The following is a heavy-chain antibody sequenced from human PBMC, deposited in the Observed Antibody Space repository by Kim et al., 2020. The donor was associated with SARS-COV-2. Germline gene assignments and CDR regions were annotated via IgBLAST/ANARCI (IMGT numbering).Heavy chain of an antibody. CDR2: INWNGGST. J-gene: IGHJ4*02. CDR3: ARDRGYDSSGYNDY. D-gene: IGHD3-22*01. CDR1: GFTFDDYG. V-gene: IGHV3-20*01. Sequence: GGSLRLSCADSGFTFDDYGMSWVRQVPGKGLEWVSGINWNGGSTGYADSVKGRFTISRDNAKNSLYLQMNSLRAEDTALYHCARDRGYDSSGYNDYWGQGTLVTVSS.